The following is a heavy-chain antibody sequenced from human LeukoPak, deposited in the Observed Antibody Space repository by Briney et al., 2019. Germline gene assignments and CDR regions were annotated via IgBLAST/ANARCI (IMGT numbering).Heavy chain of an antibody. CDR3: ARLLYTTGTTSWWFDP. CDR1: GGSISSYY. J-gene: IGHJ5*02. D-gene: IGHD1-1*01. V-gene: IGHV4-59*08. Sequence: SETLSLTCTVSGGSISSYYWNWIRQPPGKGLEWIGDIDYRGSTNYNPSLKSRVTISVDTSKNQFSLKLSSVTAADTAVYYCARLLYTTGTTSWWFDPWGQGTLVTVSS. CDR2: IDYRGST.